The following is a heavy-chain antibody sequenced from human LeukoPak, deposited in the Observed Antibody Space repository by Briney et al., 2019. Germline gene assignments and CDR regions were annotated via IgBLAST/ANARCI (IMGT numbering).Heavy chain of an antibody. CDR2: INHSGST. CDR3: SRGTNTMALVWFDP. J-gene: IGHJ5*02. CDR1: GASISTYY. D-gene: IGHD3-10*01. V-gene: IGHV4-34*01. Sequence: SETLSLTCTVSGASISTYYWSWIRQSPGKGLEWIGEINHSGSTNYNPSLKSRVTISVDTSKNQFSLKLSSVTAADTAVYYCSRGTNTMALVWFDPWGQGTLVTLSS.